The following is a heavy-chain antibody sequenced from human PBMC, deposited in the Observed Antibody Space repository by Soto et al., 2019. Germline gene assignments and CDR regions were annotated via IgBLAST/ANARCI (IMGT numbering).Heavy chain of an antibody. J-gene: IGHJ6*02. CDR1: GGSISSGGYY. CDR3: AREGWSYYYFGMDV. Sequence: SETLSLTCTVSGGSISSGGYYWSWIRQHPGKGLEWIGYIYYSGGTSYNPSLKSRVTISVDTSKNQFSLKLSSVTAADTAVYYWAREGWSYYYFGMDVWGQGTTVTVSS. V-gene: IGHV4-30-4*08. D-gene: IGHD2-15*01. CDR2: IYYSGGT.